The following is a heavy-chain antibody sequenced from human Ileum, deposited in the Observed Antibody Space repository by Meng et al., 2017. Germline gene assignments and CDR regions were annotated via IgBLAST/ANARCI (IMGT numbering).Heavy chain of an antibody. CDR1: GLAFGSSA. Sequence: EVQLVESGGGLAQAGGSLRLSFAASGLAFGSSAMGWVRQAPEKGLEWVSSISRGGDITYYADSVKGRFTVSRDNSKSTLYLQMNSLRVEDTAEYYCAKAYNNDWYLDYWGRGTLVTVSS. CDR3: AKAYNNDWYLDY. V-gene: IGHV3-23*04. J-gene: IGHJ4*02. D-gene: IGHD3-9*01. CDR2: ISRGGDIT.